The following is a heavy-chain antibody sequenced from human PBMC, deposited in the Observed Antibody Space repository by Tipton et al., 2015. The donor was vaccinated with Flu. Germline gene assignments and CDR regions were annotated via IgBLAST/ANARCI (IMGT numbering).Heavy chain of an antibody. J-gene: IGHJ5*02. CDR2: IFYTGDT. Sequence: QLVQSGGGLIQPGGSLRLSCAASGFTVTSSYMSWVRQAPGKGLEWIGYIFYTGDTSYNPSLKSRVTISTETSKNQFSLKLTSVTAADTAVYYCATLQAPPGPPSWGQGTLVTVSS. V-gene: IGHV4-59*02. CDR1: GFTVTSSY. CDR3: ATLQAPPGPPS. D-gene: IGHD6-13*01.